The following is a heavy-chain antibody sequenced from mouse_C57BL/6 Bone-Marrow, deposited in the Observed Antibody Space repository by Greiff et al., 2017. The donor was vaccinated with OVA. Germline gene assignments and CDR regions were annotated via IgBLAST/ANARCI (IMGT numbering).Heavy chain of an antibody. J-gene: IGHJ1*03. V-gene: IGHV1-50*01. CDR3: AREGRYYWYFDV. CDR1: GYTFTSYW. CDR2: IDPSDSYP. Sequence: VQLQQPGAELVKPGASVKLSCKASGYTFTSYWMQWVKQRPGQGLEWIGEIDPSDSYPNYNQKFKGKATLTVDTSSSTAYMQLSSLTSEDSAVEYCAREGRYYWYFDVWGTGTTVTVSS.